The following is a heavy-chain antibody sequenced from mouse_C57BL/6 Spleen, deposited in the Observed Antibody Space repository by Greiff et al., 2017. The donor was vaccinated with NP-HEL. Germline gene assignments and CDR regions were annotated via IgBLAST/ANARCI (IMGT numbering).Heavy chain of an antibody. CDR1: GFTFSDYG. D-gene: IGHD1-1*01. J-gene: IGHJ4*01. Sequence: EVQRVESGGGLVKPGGSLKLSCAASGFTFSDYGMHWVRQAPEKGLEWVAYISSGSSTIYYADTVKGRFTISRDNAKNTLFLQMTSLRSEDTAMYYCAYGSSPYYYAMDYWGQGTSVTVSS. CDR2: ISSGSSTI. V-gene: IGHV5-17*01. CDR3: AYGSSPYYYAMDY.